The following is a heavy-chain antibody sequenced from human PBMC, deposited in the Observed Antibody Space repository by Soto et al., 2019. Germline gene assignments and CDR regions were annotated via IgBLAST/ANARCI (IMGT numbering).Heavy chain of an antibody. J-gene: IGHJ5*02. D-gene: IGHD3-22*01. V-gene: IGHV4-4*02. CDR3: ASGFDSDGLYNGGHP. Sequence: VQLQESGPGLVKPSGTLSLTCTVSGGSISTTNWWSWVRQSPGKGLEWIGEILHIGSTNYNPSLKRRRTISIDKSKNQFSLRLSSVTAADTAVYYCASGFDSDGLYNGGHPWGQGTLVSVSS. CDR1: GGSISTTNW. CDR2: ILHIGST.